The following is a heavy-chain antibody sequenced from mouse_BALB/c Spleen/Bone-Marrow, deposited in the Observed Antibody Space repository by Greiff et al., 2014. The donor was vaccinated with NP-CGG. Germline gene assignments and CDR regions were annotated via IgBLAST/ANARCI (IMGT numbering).Heavy chain of an antibody. V-gene: IGHV10-1*01. J-gene: IGHJ4*01. Sequence: EVHLVESGGGLVQPKGSLNFSWAASGFPLKINAMNWVRKVPRKGLDWVVRISSKSTNYTTCYADSVKDRFTISSDDSQSMLYLQMNSLKTEDTAIYYCVRQDYDYPMDYWGQGTSVTVSS. CDR1: GFPLKINA. CDR2: ISSKSTNYTT. CDR3: VRQDYDYPMDY. D-gene: IGHD2-4*01.